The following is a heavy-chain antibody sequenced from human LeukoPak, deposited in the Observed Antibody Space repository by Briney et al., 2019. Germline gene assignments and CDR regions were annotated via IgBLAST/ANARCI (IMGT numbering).Heavy chain of an antibody. CDR3: AREIWSGYYRSWDYYYYMDV. CDR2: IIPIFGTA. J-gene: IGHJ6*03. Sequence: ASVKVSCKASGGTFSSYAISWVRQVPGQGLEWMGGIIPIFGTANYAQKFQGRVTITADKSTSTAYMELSSLRSEDTAVYYCAREIWSGYYRSWDYYYYMDVWGKGTTVTISS. CDR1: GGTFSSYA. D-gene: IGHD3-3*01. V-gene: IGHV1-69*06.